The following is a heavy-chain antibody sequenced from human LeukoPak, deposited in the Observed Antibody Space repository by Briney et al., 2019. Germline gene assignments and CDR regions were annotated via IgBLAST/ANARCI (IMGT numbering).Heavy chain of an antibody. CDR1: GGSFSGYY. Sequence: SETLSLTCAVYGGSFSGYYWSWIRQPPGKGLEWIGEINHSGSTSYNPSLKSRVTISVDTSKNQFSLKLSSVTAADTAVYYCARGRYYYDSSGYSYWGQGTLVTVSS. D-gene: IGHD3-22*01. J-gene: IGHJ4*02. CDR3: ARGRYYYDSSGYSY. V-gene: IGHV4-34*01. CDR2: INHSGST.